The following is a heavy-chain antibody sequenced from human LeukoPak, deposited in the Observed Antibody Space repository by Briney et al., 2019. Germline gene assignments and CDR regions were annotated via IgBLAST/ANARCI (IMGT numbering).Heavy chain of an antibody. CDR2: IYTSGST. J-gene: IGHJ4*02. CDR3: TREPVP. V-gene: IGHV4-61*02. CDR1: GGSISSGSYY. Sequence: SETLSLTCTVSGGSISSGSYYWSWIRQPAGKGLEWIGRIYTSGSTNYNPSLKSRVTISVDTSKNQFSLKLSSVTAADTAVYYCTREPVPWGQGTLVTVSS. D-gene: IGHD6-19*01.